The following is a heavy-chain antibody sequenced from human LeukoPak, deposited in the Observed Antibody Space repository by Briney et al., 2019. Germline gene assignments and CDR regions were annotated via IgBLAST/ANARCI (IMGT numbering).Heavy chain of an antibody. Sequence: SETLSLTCTVSGGSISSSSYYWGWIRQPPGKGLEWIGSIYSGSTYYNPSLKSRVTMSVDTSKNQFSLKLSSVTAADTAVYYCARDRPGDQGYYYYYMDVWGKGTTVTVSS. V-gene: IGHV4-39*07. CDR3: ARDRPGDQGYYYYYMDV. D-gene: IGHD7-27*01. J-gene: IGHJ6*03. CDR1: GGSISSSSYY. CDR2: IYSGST.